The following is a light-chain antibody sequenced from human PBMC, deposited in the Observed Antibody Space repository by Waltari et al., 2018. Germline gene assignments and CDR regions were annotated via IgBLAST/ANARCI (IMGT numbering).Light chain of an antibody. CDR3: CSYAGSYTYV. Sequence: QSALTQPRSVSGSPGQSVTISCTGTNSYVGGYNYVSWYQHHPGKAPKLMIYDVSKRPSGVPDRFSGSKSGNTASLTISGLQAEDEADYYCCSYAGSYTYVFGTGTKVTVL. CDR1: NSYVGGYNY. J-gene: IGLJ1*01. V-gene: IGLV2-11*01. CDR2: DVS.